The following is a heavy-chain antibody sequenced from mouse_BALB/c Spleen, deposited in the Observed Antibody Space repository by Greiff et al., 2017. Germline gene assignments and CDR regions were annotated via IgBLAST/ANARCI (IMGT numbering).Heavy chain of an antibody. V-gene: IGHV5-17*02. CDR1: GFTFSSFG. CDR2: ISSGSSTI. D-gene: IGHD2-10*01. CDR3: ARSSYGNYFDD. J-gene: IGHJ2*01. Sequence: EVQGVESGGGLVQPGGSRKLSCAASGFTFSSFGMHWVRQAPEKGLEWVAYISSGSSTIYYADTVKGRFTISRDNPKNTLFLQMTSLRSEDTAMYYCARSSYGNYFDDWGQGTTLTVSS.